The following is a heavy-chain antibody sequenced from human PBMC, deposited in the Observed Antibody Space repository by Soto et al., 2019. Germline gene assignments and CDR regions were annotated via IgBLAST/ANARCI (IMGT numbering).Heavy chain of an antibody. D-gene: IGHD6-19*01. V-gene: IGHV3-23*01. CDR1: GVSFRSHS. Sequence: PGGSLRLSWEDPGVSFRSHSMTWVRQSPGQGLEWASTISESGGRTFYADSVKGRFTITRDNSQNTLFLQLSSLRVDDKAVYYCAHCIAVAGTSSKYYYYYGMDVWGQGTTVTVSS. J-gene: IGHJ6*02. CDR2: ISESGGRT. CDR3: AHCIAVAGTSSKYYYYYGMDV.